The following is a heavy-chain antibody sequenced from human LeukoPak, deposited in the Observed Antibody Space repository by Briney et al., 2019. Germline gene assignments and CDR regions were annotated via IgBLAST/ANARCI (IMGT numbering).Heavy chain of an antibody. V-gene: IGHV3-15*01. CDR1: GFTFSNAW. CDR3: TTRHLGLLWFGESYYDYYYGMDV. J-gene: IGHJ6*02. CDR2: IKSKTDGGTT. Sequence: PGGSLRLSCAASGFTFSNAWMSWVRQAPGKGLEWVGRIKSKTDGGTTDYAAPVKGRFTISRDDSKNTLYLQMNSLKTEDTAVYYCTTRHLGLLWFGESYYDYYYGMDVWGQGTTVTVSS. D-gene: IGHD3-10*01.